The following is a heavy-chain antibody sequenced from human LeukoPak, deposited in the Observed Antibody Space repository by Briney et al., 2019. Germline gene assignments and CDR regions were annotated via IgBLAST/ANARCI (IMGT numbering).Heavy chain of an antibody. CDR3: ARQDTYYDFWSGYQSYYYYYMDV. CDR1: GGSISSGDYY. V-gene: IGHV4-61*08. CDR2: IYYSGST. Sequence: SQTLSLTCTVSGGSISSGDYYWSWIRQPPGKGLEWIGYIYYSGSTNYNPSLKSRVTISVDTSKNQFSLKLSSVTAADTAVYYCARQDTYYDFWSGYQSYYYYYMDVWGKGTTVTVSS. D-gene: IGHD3-3*01. J-gene: IGHJ6*03.